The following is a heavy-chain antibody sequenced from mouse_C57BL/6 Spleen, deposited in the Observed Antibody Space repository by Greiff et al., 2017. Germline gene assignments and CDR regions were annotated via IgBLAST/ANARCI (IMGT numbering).Heavy chain of an antibody. J-gene: IGHJ2*01. Sequence: QVQLQQPGAELVKPGASVKLSCKAYGYTFTIYWMHWVKQRPGRGLEWIGRIDPNSGGTKYNEKFKSKATLTVDKPSSTAYMQLSSLTSEDSAVYYCARYYYDSSYRGYFDYWGQGTTLTVSS. CDR2: IDPNSGGT. D-gene: IGHD1-1*01. CDR3: ARYYYDSSYRGYFDY. V-gene: IGHV1-72*01. CDR1: GYTFTIYW.